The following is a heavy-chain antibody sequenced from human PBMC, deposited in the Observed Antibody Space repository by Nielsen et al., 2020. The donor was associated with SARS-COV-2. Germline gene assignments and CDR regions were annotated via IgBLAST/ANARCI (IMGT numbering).Heavy chain of an antibody. CDR1: GYTFTGYY. CDR3: ARQGDSSSFLGATDC. V-gene: IGHV1-2*04. D-gene: IGHD6-13*01. Sequence: ASVKVSCKASGYTFTGYYMHWVRQAPGQGLEWMGWINPNSGGTNYAQKFQGWVTMTRDTSISTAYMELSRLRSDDTAVYYCARQGDSSSFLGATDCWGQGTLVTVSS. CDR2: INPNSGGT. J-gene: IGHJ4*02.